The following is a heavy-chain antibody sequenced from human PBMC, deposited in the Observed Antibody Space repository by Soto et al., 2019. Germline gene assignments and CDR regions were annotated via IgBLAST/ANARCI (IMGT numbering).Heavy chain of an antibody. J-gene: IGHJ4*02. V-gene: IGHV4-39*01. D-gene: IGHD4-4*01. CDR2: IYYSGGT. Sequence: QLQLQESGPGLVKPSETLSLTCTVSGGSISSSSYYWGWLRQPPGKGLEWIGCIYYSGGTYYNPSLKSRVTIAVDTSKNQFSLKLSSVTSADTAVYYCARHHTYSNYYFDSWGQGTLVTVSS. CDR3: ARHHTYSNYYFDS. CDR1: GGSISSSSYY.